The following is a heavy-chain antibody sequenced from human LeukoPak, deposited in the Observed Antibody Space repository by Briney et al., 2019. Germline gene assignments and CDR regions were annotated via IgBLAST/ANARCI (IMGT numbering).Heavy chain of an antibody. J-gene: IGHJ5*02. CDR2: IYYSGST. Sequence: PSETLSLTCTVSGGSISSSSYYWGWIRQPPGKGLEWIGSIYYSGSTYYNPSLKSRVTISVDTSKNQFSLKLSSVTAADTAVYYCAREQWLITGVFDPWGQGTLVTVSS. CDR1: GGSISSSSYY. V-gene: IGHV4-39*07. CDR3: AREQWLITGVFDP. D-gene: IGHD6-19*01.